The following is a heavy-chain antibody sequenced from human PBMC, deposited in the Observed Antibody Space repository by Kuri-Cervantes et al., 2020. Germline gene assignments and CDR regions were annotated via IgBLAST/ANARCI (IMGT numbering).Heavy chain of an antibody. CDR2: INSDGSST. D-gene: IGHD1-26*01. Sequence: GGSLRLSCAASGFTFSSYWMHWVRQAPGKGLMWVSRINSDGSSTSYADSVKGRFTISRDNAKNTLYLQMNSLRAEDTAVYYCARASAWETDARWIAHMDVWGKGTTVTVSS. CDR3: ARASAWETDARWIAHMDV. V-gene: IGHV3-74*01. CDR1: GFTFSSYW. J-gene: IGHJ6*03.